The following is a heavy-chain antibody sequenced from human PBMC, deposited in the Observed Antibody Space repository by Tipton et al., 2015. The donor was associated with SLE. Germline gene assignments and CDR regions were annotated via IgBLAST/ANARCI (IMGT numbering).Heavy chain of an antibody. V-gene: IGHV3-30*02. CDR2: IRYDGSNK. CDR3: AKGGFGFLEWSTQIYGMDV. J-gene: IGHJ6*02. Sequence: SLRLSCAASGFTFSSYGMHWVRQAPGKGLEWVAFIRYDGSNKYYADSVKGRFTISRDNSKNTLYLQMNSLRAEDTAVYYCAKGGFGFLEWSTQIYGMDVWGQGTTVTVSS. D-gene: IGHD3-3*01. CDR1: GFTFSSYG.